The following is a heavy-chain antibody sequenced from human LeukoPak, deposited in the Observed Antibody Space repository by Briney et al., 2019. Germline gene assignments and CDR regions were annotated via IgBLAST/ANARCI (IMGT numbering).Heavy chain of an antibody. CDR3: ATTKQWLAPGAFDI. Sequence: PSETLSLTCTVSGGSISSSSYYWGWIRQPPGKGLEWIGSIYYSGSTYYNPSLKSRVTISVDTSKNQFSLKLSSVTAADTAVYYCATTKQWLAPGAFDIWGQGTMVTVSS. V-gene: IGHV4-39*07. J-gene: IGHJ3*02. CDR1: GGSISSSSYY. CDR2: IYYSGST. D-gene: IGHD6-19*01.